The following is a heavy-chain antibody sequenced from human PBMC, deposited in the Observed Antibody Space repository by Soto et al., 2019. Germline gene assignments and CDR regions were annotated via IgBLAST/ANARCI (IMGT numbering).Heavy chain of an antibody. CDR1: GFTFGDYA. D-gene: IGHD2-2*01. CDR2: IRSKAYGGTT. Sequence: GSLRLSCTASGFTFGDYAMSWFRQAPGKGLEWVGFIRSKAYGGTTEYAASVKGRFTISRDDSKSIAYLQMNSLKTEDTAVYYCTREDVVVPAAIQWFDPWGQGTLVTVSS. V-gene: IGHV3-49*03. CDR3: TREDVVVPAAIQWFDP. J-gene: IGHJ5*02.